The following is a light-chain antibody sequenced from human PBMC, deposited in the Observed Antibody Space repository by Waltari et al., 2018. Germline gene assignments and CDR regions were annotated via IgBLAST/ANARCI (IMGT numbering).Light chain of an antibody. CDR3: CSYAGSNSWV. V-gene: IGLV2-23*01. CDR2: EGS. J-gene: IGLJ3*02. CDR1: GSDVGSYSL. Sequence: QSALTQPASVSGFPGPSITISCTGTGSDVGSYSLVSWYQKQPGKAPKLIIYEGSERPSGVSSRFSGAKSGDTASLTISGLQPEDEADYYCCSYAGSNSWVFGGGTKLTVL.